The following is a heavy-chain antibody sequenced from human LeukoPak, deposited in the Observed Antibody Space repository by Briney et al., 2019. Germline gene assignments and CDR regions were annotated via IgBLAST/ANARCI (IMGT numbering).Heavy chain of an antibody. CDR1: GGSLSGYY. D-gene: IGHD1-26*01. V-gene: IGHV4-34*01. CDR2: INHSGST. J-gene: IGHJ4*02. Sequence: SETLSLTCAVYGGSLSGYYWSWIRQPPGKGLEWIGEINHSGSTNYNPSLKSRVTISVDTSKNQFSLKLSSVTAADTAVYYCARGGGHFDYWGQGTLVTVSS. CDR3: ARGGGHFDY.